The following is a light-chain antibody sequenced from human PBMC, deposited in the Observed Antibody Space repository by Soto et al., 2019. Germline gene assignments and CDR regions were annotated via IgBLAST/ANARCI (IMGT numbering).Light chain of an antibody. Sequence: SSELTQPPSVSVAPGQSARITCGGANIGRKSVHWYQQKPGQAPVLVVFDDRDRPSGIPERFSGSNSENTATLTISRVEAGDEADYYCQVWDSVTDPNYVFGPGTKLTVL. V-gene: IGLV3-21*02. CDR3: QVWDSVTDPNYV. CDR1: NIGRKS. J-gene: IGLJ1*01. CDR2: DDR.